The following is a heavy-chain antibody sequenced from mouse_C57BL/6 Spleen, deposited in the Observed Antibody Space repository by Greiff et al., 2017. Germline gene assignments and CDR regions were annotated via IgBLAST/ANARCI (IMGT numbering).Heavy chain of an antibody. CDR1: GYSITSGYY. J-gene: IGHJ4*01. D-gene: IGHD1-1*01. Sequence: EVKLMESGPGLVKPSQSLSLTCSVTGYSITSGYYWNWIRQFPGNKLEWMGYISYDGSNNNNPSTKNRIPITRETSKNQFFLKWNSVTTEDTATYCGTKQCITTVVAPMDDWGQGTSVTVSS. V-gene: IGHV3-6*01. CDR3: TKQCITTVVAPMDD. CDR2: ISYDGSN.